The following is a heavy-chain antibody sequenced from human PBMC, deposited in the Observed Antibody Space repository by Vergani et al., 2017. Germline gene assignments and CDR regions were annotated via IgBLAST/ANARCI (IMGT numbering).Heavy chain of an antibody. CDR2: IKQDGSEK. Sequence: VQLVESGGGVVQPGRSLRLSCAASGFTFSSYGMHWVRQAPGKGLEWVANIKQDGSEKYYVDSVKGRFTISRDNAKNSLYLQMNSLRAEDTAVYYCARGQQLEYYYYYGMDVWGQGTTVTVSS. J-gene: IGHJ6*02. CDR3: ARGQQLEYYYYYGMDV. D-gene: IGHD6-13*01. CDR1: GFTFSSYG. V-gene: IGHV3-7*01.